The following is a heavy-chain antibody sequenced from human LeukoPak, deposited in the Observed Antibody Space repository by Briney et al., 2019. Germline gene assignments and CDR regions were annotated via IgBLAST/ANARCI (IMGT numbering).Heavy chain of an antibody. Sequence: PSETLSLTCTVSGGSINNYYWSWIQQPPGKGLEWIAYIYETGHTGYNPSLKTRVTISLDTSKNQFSLKLNSVTAADTAVYYCARHFLRGGFDSWGQGTLVAVSS. CDR1: GGSINNYY. CDR3: ARHFLRGGFDS. V-gene: IGHV4-59*08. D-gene: IGHD5-12*01. J-gene: IGHJ4*02. CDR2: IYETGHT.